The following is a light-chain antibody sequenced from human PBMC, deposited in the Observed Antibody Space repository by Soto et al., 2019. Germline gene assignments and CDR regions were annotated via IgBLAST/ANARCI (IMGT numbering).Light chain of an antibody. CDR1: QNIRSNY. J-gene: IGKJ4*01. Sequence: EVVLTQSPGTLSLSPGERATLSCRASQNIRSNYVAWYQQKPGQSPRLLIFGSSSTATGIPDRFSASGSGADFTLTISRVEPEDFAVYYCQQYGYEPLTFGGGTKVDIK. V-gene: IGKV3-20*01. CDR3: QQYGYEPLT. CDR2: GSS.